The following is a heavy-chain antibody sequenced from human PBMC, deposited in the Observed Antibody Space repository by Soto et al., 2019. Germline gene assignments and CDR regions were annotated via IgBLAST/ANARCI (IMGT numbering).Heavy chain of an antibody. CDR3: AGGALGYNWFDP. Sequence: QVQLQESGPGLVKASQTLSITCIVSGGSITSGDYYWSWIRQPPGKGPEWIGYIYSNEYTSYKASLKSRVTLSLEPSKNSFSLNPHSVTAADTAGYFCAGGALGYNWFDPWGQGTLVTVSS. CDR2: IYSNEYT. V-gene: IGHV4-30-4*01. J-gene: IGHJ5*02. CDR1: GGSITSGDYY. D-gene: IGHD3-16*01.